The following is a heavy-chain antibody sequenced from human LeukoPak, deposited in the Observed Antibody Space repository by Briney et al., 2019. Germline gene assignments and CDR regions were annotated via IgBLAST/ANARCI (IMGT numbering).Heavy chain of an antibody. V-gene: IGHV4-34*01. D-gene: IGHD4-17*01. CDR3: ARDDGDYRIGY. Sequence: SETLSLTCAVYGGSFSGYYWSWIRQPPGKGLEWIGEINDSGSTNYNPSLKSRVTISVDTSKNQFSLKLSSVTAADTAVYYCARDDGDYRIGYWGQGTLVTVSS. CDR1: GGSFSGYY. CDR2: INDSGST. J-gene: IGHJ4*02.